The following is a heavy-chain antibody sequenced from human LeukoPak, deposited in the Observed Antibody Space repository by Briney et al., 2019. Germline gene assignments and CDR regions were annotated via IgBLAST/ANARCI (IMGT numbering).Heavy chain of an antibody. J-gene: IGHJ3*01. Sequence: GGSLRLSCAASGFTFSSYAMHWVRQAPGKGLEWVAVISYDGSNKYYADSVKGRFTISRDNAKNSLYLQINSLRAEDTAVYYCARSSYSGSSSVWGQGTMVTVSS. V-gene: IGHV3-30-3*01. D-gene: IGHD6-6*01. CDR2: ISYDGSNK. CDR3: ARSSYSGSSSV. CDR1: GFTFSSYA.